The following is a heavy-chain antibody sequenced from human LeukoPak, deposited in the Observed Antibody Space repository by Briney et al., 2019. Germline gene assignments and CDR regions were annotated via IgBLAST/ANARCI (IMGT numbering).Heavy chain of an antibody. V-gene: IGHV4-59*01. Sequence: PSETLSLTCAVSVCSLSVYYRSCRRQPPGKGLEWIGYIYYSGSTNYNPSLKSLVTISVDTSKNQFSLKLSSVTAADTAVYYCAKDMYSRSHEENNWFDPWGQGTLVTVSS. CDR2: IYYSGST. CDR3: AKDMYSRSHEENNWFDP. D-gene: IGHD6-6*01. CDR1: VCSLSVYY. J-gene: IGHJ5*02.